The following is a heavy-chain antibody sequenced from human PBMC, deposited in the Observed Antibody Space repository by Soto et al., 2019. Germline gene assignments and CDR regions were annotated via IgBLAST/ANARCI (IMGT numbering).Heavy chain of an antibody. CDR3: ARGSWYNLYNWFDP. CDR2: IYYSGST. D-gene: IGHD6-13*01. V-gene: IGHV4-59*01. CDR1: GGSISSYY. J-gene: IGHJ5*02. Sequence: PSETLSLTCTVSGGSISSYYWSWIRQPPGKGLEWIGYIYYSGSTNYNPSLKSRVTISVDTSKNQFSLKLSSVTAADTAVYYCARGSWYNLYNWFDPWGQGTLVTVSS.